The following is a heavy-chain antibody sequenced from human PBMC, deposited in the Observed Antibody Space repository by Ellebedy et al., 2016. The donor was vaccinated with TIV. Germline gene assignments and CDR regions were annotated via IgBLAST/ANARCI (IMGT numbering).Heavy chain of an antibody. CDR1: GFSLSTYD. Sequence: GESLKISCAASGFSLSTYDMHWVRQAPGKGLEWVASLSYDASRNYYADSVTGRFTLYRDNSKNTLYMQMNSLRAEDTAVYYCARDKNTGYIDYWGQGALVTVSS. CDR3: ARDKNTGYIDY. J-gene: IGHJ4*02. CDR2: LSYDASRN. V-gene: IGHV3-30*04. D-gene: IGHD2-8*02.